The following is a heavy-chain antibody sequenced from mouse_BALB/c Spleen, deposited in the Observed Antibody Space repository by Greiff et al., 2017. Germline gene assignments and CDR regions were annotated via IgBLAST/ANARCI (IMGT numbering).Heavy chain of an antibody. CDR1: GFTFSSYA. CDR3: ARAYYYGSGFAY. CDR2: ISSGGSYT. J-gene: IGHJ3*01. V-gene: IGHV5-9-4*01. Sequence: EVKLVESGGGLVKPGGSLKLSCAASGFTFSSYAMSWVRQSPEKRLEWVAEISSGGSYTYYPDTVTGRFTISRDNAKNTLYLQMSSLKSEDTAMYYCARAYYYGSGFAYWGQGTLVTVSA. D-gene: IGHD1-1*01.